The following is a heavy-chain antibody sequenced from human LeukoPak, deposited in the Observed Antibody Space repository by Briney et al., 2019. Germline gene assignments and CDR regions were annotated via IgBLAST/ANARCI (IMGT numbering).Heavy chain of an antibody. V-gene: IGHV4-39*01. CDR3: ARHVLDTAMVSQRYYYYYGMDV. CDR1: GGSISSSSYY. D-gene: IGHD5-18*01. Sequence: PSETLSLTCTVSGGSISSSSYYWGWIRPPPGKGLEWVGSIYYSGSTYYNPSLKSRVTISVDTSKNQFSLKLSSVTAADTAVYYCARHVLDTAMVSQRYYYYYGMDVWGQGTTVTVSS. CDR2: IYYSGST. J-gene: IGHJ6*02.